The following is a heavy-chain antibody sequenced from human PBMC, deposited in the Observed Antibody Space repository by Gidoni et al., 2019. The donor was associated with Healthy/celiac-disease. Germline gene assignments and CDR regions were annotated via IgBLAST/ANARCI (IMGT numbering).Heavy chain of an antibody. J-gene: IGHJ5*02. V-gene: IGHV4-59*01. D-gene: IGHD2-2*02. Sequence: LEWIGYIYYSGSTNYNPSPKSRVPISVDTSKNQFSLKLSSVTAADTAVYYCARVVVVPAAILANWFDPWGQGTLVTVSS. CDR2: IYYSGST. CDR3: ARVVVVPAAILANWFDP.